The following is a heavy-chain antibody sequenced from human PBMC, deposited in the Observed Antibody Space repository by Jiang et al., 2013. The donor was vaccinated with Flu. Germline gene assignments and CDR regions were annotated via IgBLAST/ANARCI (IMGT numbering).Heavy chain of an antibody. CDR3: ARTRTDFWSGYSNPLDP. V-gene: IGHV1-3*01. D-gene: IGHD3-3*01. J-gene: IGHJ5*02. CDR2: INAGNGNT. CDR1: GYTFTSYA. Sequence: EVKKPGASVKVSCKASGYTFTSYAMHWVRQAPGQRLEWMGWINAGNGNTKYSQKFQGRVTITRDTSASTAYMELSSLRSEDTAVYYCARTRTDFWSGYSNPLDPWGQGTLVTVSS.